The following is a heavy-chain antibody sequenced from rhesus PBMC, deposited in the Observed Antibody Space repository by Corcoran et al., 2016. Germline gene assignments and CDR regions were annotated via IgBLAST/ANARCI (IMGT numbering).Heavy chain of an antibody. CDR3: ARVYYEDDYGYYPLVF. V-gene: IGHV4-165*02. D-gene: IGHD3-9*01. Sequence: QVQLQESGPGLVKPSETLSLTCAVSGGSISGYYWNWIRQPPGKGLEWIGLIGGRFIGGSIGATYYNPALKRRVTISTDTSKYQFSLKLNSVTAADTGVYYCARVYYEDDYGYYPLVFWGQGVLVTVSS. CDR2: IGGSIGAT. CDR1: GGSISGYY. J-gene: IGHJ4*01.